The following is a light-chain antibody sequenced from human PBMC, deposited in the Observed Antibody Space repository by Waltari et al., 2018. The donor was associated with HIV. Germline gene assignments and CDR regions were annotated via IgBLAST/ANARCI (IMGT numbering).Light chain of an antibody. V-gene: IGLV2-14*03. Sequence: QSALTQPACFSGSPGQSITLSCPGASSDVGRYNFVSWYQHHQGKAPKLIIYDVSNRPSGVSNRFSGSKSGTTASLTISGLQAEDEADYYCSSYTSSRTVVFGGGTKLTVL. CDR1: SSDVGRYNF. CDR2: DVS. J-gene: IGLJ2*01. CDR3: SSYTSSRTVV.